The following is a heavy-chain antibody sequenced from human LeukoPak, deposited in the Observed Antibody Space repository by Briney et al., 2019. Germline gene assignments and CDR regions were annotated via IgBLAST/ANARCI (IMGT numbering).Heavy chain of an antibody. D-gene: IGHD3-10*01. V-gene: IGHV3-21*04. CDR1: GFSFSSYN. CDR3: ARVLYYYASVSYNYYMDV. J-gene: IGHJ6*03. Sequence: GGSLRLSCEASGFSFSSYNMDWVRQTPGKGLEWISSITTSSTYTFYADSVRGRFTISRDNSKNTLYLQMNSLRAEDAAIYYCARVLYYYASVSYNYYMDVWGKGTTVTISS. CDR2: ITTSSTYT.